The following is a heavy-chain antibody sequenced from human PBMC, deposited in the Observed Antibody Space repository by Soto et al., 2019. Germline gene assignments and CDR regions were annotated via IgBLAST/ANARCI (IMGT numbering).Heavy chain of an antibody. CDR2: IKQDGSEK. V-gene: IGHV3-7*01. CDR3: ARPGDYYYGMDV. D-gene: IGHD3-10*01. CDR1: EFTFSSFW. Sequence: LRLSCTASEFTFSSFWMRWVRQAPGKGLEWVANIKQDGSEKFYADSVKGRFTISRDNAKNSLYLQMNSLRDEDTAVYYCARPGDYYYGMDVWGQGTTVTVSS. J-gene: IGHJ6*02.